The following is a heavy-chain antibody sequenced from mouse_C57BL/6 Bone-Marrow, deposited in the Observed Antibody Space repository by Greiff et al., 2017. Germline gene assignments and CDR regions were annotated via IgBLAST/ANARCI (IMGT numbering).Heavy chain of an antibody. CDR3: ARSQATLLMDY. CDR1: GYTFTNYW. D-gene: IGHD3-2*02. CDR2: IYPGGGYT. Sequence: VKLQESGAELVRPGTSVKMSCKASGYTFTNYWIGWAKQRPGHGLEWIGDIYPGGGYTNYNEKFKGKATLTADKSSSTAYMQLSSLTSEDSAIYYCARSQATLLMDYWGQGTSVTVSS. V-gene: IGHV1-63*01. J-gene: IGHJ4*01.